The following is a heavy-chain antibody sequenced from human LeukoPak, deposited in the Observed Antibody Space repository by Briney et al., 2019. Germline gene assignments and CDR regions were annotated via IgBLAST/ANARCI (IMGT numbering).Heavy chain of an antibody. CDR1: GFTFSSAW. J-gene: IGHJ1*01. CDR3: TTGLYQLLSEYFQH. Sequence: PGGSLRLSCAASGFTFSSAWMSWVRQAPGKGLEWVGRIKSKTDGGTTDYAAPVKGRFTISRDDSKNTLYLQMNSLKTEDTAVYYCTTGLYQLLSEYFQHRGQGTLVTVSS. CDR2: IKSKTDGGTT. V-gene: IGHV3-15*01. D-gene: IGHD2-2*01.